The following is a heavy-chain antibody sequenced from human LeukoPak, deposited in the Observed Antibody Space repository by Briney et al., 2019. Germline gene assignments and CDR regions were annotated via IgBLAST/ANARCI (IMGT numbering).Heavy chain of an antibody. V-gene: IGHV4-39*01. Sequence: SETLSLTCTVSGGSISSGSYYWGWIRQPPGKGLEWIGSIYYSGSTYYNPSLKSRVTISVDTSKNQFSLKLISVTATDRAVYYCARGRPSSLFSSSAAWFDPWGQGTLVTVSS. D-gene: IGHD6-6*01. CDR3: ARGRPSSLFSSSAAWFDP. J-gene: IGHJ5*02. CDR2: IYYSGST. CDR1: GGSISSGSYY.